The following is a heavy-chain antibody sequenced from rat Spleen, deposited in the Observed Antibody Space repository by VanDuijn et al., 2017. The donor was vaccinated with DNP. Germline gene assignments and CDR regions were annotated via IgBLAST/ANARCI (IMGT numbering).Heavy chain of an antibody. D-gene: IGHD1-9*01. V-gene: IGHV5S13*01. CDR2: ISARGGDT. CDR1: GFTFSNYG. J-gene: IGHJ2*01. CDR3: ARQDYGYKDY. Sequence: EVQLVESGGGLVQPGRSLKISCSTSGFTFSNYGLAWVRQAPKKGLEWVATISARGGDTSYRDSVKGRFTISRDNAESTLYLQMDSLRSEDTATYYCARQDYGYKDYWGQGVMVTVSS.